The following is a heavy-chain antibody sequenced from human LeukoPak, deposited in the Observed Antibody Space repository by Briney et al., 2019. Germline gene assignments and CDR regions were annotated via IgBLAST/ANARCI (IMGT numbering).Heavy chain of an antibody. CDR1: GFTFSSYS. J-gene: IGHJ1*01. CDR3: AAGSSQAFEYFQH. Sequence: PGGSLRLSCAASGFTFSSYSMNWVRQAPGRGLEWVSYISSNSGTINYADSVKGRFTISRDNAKNSLYLQMNSLRAEDTAVYYCAAGSSQAFEYFQHWGQGTLVTVSS. V-gene: IGHV3-48*04. D-gene: IGHD1-26*01. CDR2: ISSNSGTI.